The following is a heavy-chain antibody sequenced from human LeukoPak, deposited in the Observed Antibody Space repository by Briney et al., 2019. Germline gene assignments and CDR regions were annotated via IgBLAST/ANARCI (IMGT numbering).Heavy chain of an antibody. Sequence: ASVKVSCKASGYTFTGYYMHWVRQAPGQGLEWTGWINPNSGGTNYAQKFQGRVTMTRDTSISTAYMELSRLRSDDTAVYYCARDTHDSSGYPLGYWGQGTLVTVSS. D-gene: IGHD3-22*01. CDR2: INPNSGGT. CDR3: ARDTHDSSGYPLGY. V-gene: IGHV1-2*02. CDR1: GYTFTGYY. J-gene: IGHJ4*02.